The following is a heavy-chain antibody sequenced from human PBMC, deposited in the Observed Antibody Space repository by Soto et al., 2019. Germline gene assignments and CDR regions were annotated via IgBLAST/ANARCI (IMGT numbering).Heavy chain of an antibody. D-gene: IGHD2-21*02. CDR1: GYSFTSYD. J-gene: IGHJ3*02. V-gene: IGHV1-8*01. CDR2: MNPNSGNT. Sequence: GASVKVSSKASGYSFTSYDINSLRQATGQGLEWMGWMNPNSGNTGYAQKFQGRVTMTRNTSISTAYMELSSLRSEDTAVYYCATEIAALFVVVTAGAFDIWVQGTMVTVS. CDR3: ATEIAALFVVVTAGAFDI.